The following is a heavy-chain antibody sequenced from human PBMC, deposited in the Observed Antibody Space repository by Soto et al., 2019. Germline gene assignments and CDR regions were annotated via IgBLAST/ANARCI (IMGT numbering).Heavy chain of an antibody. Sequence: SETLSLTCAVNGDSFSGSFGAWIRKPPGKGLEWIAEITEGGTTTYSPSLKSRVSIAVDSSKRQFSLTLSSVTAADTAMYFCARGADAMLSPHFDYWGEGSLVTVSS. V-gene: IGHV4-34*01. D-gene: IGHD3-3*02. CDR2: ITEGGTT. CDR1: GDSFSGSF. CDR3: ARGADAMLSPHFDY. J-gene: IGHJ4*02.